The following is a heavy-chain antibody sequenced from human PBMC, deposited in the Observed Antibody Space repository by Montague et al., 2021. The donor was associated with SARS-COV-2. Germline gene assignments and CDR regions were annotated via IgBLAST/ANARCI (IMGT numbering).Heavy chain of an antibody. Sequence: PALVKPTQTLTLTCTFSGFSLSTSGMCVSWIRQPPGKALEWLARXDWDDDKYYSTSLKTRLTISKDTSKNQVVLTMTNVDPVDTATYYCARMSAGATIAFDYWGQGTLVTVSS. D-gene: IGHD1-26*01. V-gene: IGHV2-70*11. CDR1: GFSLSTSGMC. J-gene: IGHJ4*02. CDR2: XDWDDDK. CDR3: ARMSAGATIAFDY.